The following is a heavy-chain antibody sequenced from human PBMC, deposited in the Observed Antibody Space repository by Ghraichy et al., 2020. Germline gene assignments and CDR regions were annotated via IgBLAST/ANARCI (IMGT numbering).Heavy chain of an antibody. D-gene: IGHD4-17*01. CDR2: IYYSGST. CDR3: ARHDYGDYGPFDY. Sequence: ESLNISCTVSGDSISSSSYYWGWIRQPPGKGLEWIGSIYYSGSTYYNPSLKSRVTISVDTSKSQFSLKLNSVTAADTAVYYCARHDYGDYGPFDYWGQGTLVTVSS. V-gene: IGHV4-39*01. CDR1: GDSISSSSYY. J-gene: IGHJ4*02.